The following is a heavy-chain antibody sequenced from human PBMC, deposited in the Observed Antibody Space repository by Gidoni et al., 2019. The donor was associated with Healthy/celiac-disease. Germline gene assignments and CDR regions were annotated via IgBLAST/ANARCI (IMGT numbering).Heavy chain of an antibody. D-gene: IGHD3-16*02. J-gene: IGHJ3*02. V-gene: IGHV1-2*04. CDR1: GYTFTGYY. CDR3: ARDSGTTFGGVIVDAFDI. CDR2: INPNSGGT. Sequence: QVQLVPSGAEVKKPGASVKVPCKASGYTFTGYYMHWVRQAPGQGLEWMGWINPNSGGTNYAQKFQGWVTMTRDTSISTAYMELSRLRSDDTAVYYCARDSGTTFGGVIVDAFDIWGQGTMVTVSS.